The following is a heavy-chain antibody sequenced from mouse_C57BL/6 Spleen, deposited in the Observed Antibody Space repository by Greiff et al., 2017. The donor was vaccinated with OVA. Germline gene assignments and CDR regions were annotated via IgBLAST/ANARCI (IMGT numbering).Heavy chain of an antibody. D-gene: IGHD3-2*01. J-gene: IGHJ3*01. CDR2: IRLKSDNYAT. CDR3: PRQLFAY. Sequence: PGGSMKLSCVASGFTFSNYWMNWVRQSPEKGLEWVAQIRLKSDNYATHYAESVKGRFTISRDDSKSSVYLQMNNLRAEDTGIYYCPRQLFAYWGQGTLVTVSA. CDR1: GFTFSNYW. V-gene: IGHV6-3*01.